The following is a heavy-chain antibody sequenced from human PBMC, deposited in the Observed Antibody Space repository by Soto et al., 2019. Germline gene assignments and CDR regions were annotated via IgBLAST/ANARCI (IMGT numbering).Heavy chain of an antibody. D-gene: IGHD3-22*01. V-gene: IGHV1-69*13. Sequence: SVKVSCKACGGAFSSYSIRSVRHAPGQGLERMGGIIPIFGTANYAQKFQGRVTITADESTSTAYMELSSLRSEDTAVYYCARETYYYDSSGPYYYYGMDVWGQGTTVTVSS. CDR2: IIPIFGTA. CDR1: GGAFSSYS. CDR3: ARETYYYDSSGPYYYYGMDV. J-gene: IGHJ6*02.